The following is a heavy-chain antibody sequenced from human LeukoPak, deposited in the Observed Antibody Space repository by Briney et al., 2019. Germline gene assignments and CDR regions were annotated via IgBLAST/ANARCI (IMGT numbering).Heavy chain of an antibody. V-gene: IGHV5-10-1*01. J-gene: IGHJ4*02. CDR2: IDPSDSYT. D-gene: IGHD5-12*01. Sequence: GESLKISCKGSGYRFTSYWITWVRQMPGRGLEWMGTIDPSDSYTNYSPSFQGHVTISADKSISTAYLQWSSLKASDTAIYYCATYTDYELNYWGQGTLVTVSS. CDR1: GYRFTSYW. CDR3: ATYTDYELNY.